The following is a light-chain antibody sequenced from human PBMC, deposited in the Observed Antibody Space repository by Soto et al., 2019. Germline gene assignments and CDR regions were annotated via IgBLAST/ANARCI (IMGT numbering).Light chain of an antibody. CDR2: WAS. CDR1: QSVLYSSNNKNY. Sequence: DIVMTQSPDSLAVSLGERATINCKSSQSVLYSSNNKNYLAWYQQKPGQPPKLLIYWASTRESGVPDRFSGSGPVADFPLTISSLQAEDVAVYYCQQYYSTPLTFGGGTKVEIK. CDR3: QQYYSTPLT. J-gene: IGKJ4*01. V-gene: IGKV4-1*01.